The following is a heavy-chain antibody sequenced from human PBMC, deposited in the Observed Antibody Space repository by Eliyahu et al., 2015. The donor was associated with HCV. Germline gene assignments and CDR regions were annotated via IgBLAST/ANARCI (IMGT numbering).Heavy chain of an antibody. CDR3: LRGDKESGRSIDWWYGMDV. CDR1: GYTFTSSY. V-gene: IGHV1-46*03. J-gene: IGHJ6*02. D-gene: IGHD3-9*01. CDR2: IYHNGGSI. Sequence: QVQLVQSGAEVKKPGASVKISCKTSGYTFTSSYMHGVRQAPGQGLEWTGVIYHNGGSISGPXKLQGRVTMTRDTSTKTGFLELSSLRLDDTAVYYCLRGDKESGRSIDWWYGMDVWGQGTTVIVSS.